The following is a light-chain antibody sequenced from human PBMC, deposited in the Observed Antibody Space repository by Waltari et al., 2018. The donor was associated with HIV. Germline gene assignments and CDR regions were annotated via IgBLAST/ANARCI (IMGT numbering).Light chain of an antibody. J-gene: IGLJ2*01. CDR2: RHD. CDR1: KSNMGEAFD. V-gene: IGLV1-40*01. Sequence: QSRLTQSPSVSGAPGQRVTISCTGSKSNMGEAFDVHWYQQSPGAAPRLLIYRHDKRPSGVPDRFSASTSGSLASLVITGLQAEDEADYYCQSHDTSLTGVIFGGGTKLTV. CDR3: QSHDTSLTGVI.